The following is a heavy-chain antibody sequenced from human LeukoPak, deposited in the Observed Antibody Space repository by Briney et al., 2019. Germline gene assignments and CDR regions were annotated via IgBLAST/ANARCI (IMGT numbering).Heavy chain of an antibody. V-gene: IGHV3-48*01. Sequence: GGSLRLSCTASGFTFSSCSMNWLRQAPGKGLEWVSYISSGSSGIYYPDSVKGRFTISRDNAKNSLYLQMSSLRAEDTAVYFCARGVYGSGYYSFDYWGQGTLVTVSS. J-gene: IGHJ4*02. D-gene: IGHD3-10*01. CDR2: ISSGSSGI. CDR1: GFTFSSCS. CDR3: ARGVYGSGYYSFDY.